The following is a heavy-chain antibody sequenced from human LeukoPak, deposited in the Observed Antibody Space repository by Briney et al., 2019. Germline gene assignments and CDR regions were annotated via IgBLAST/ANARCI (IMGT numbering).Heavy chain of an antibody. V-gene: IGHV1-18*04. CDR2: ISAYNGNT. CDR1: GYTFISYY. D-gene: IGHD2-2*01. J-gene: IGHJ4*02. Sequence: ASVKVSCKASGYTFISYYLHWVRQAPGQGLEWMGWISAYNGNTNYAQKLQGRVTMTTDTSTSTAYMELRSLRSDDTAVYYCATGYDCSSTSCYLDYWGQGTLVTVSS. CDR3: ATGYDCSSTSCYLDY.